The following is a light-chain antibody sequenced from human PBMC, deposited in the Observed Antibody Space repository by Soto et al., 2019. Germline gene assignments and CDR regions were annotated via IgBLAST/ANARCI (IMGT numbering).Light chain of an antibody. CDR2: GVS. Sequence: EIVMTQSPATLSVSPGERATLSCRASRSVSNSLAWYQQKSGQPPRLLMFGVSTRATGTPARFSGSGSGTEFTLSISSLQSEDFAVYYCQQYNDWPQTFGQGTEVEI. CDR1: RSVSNS. V-gene: IGKV3-15*01. CDR3: QQYNDWPQT. J-gene: IGKJ1*01.